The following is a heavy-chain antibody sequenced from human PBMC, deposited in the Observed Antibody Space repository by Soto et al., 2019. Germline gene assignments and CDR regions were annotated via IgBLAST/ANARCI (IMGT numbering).Heavy chain of an antibody. J-gene: IGHJ4*02. CDR1: GFTFIDYY. D-gene: IGHD2-8*02. Sequence: QVQLVESGGGLVKPGGSLRLSCAASGFTFIDYYMSWFRQXPGKGLEWLSYISSSGSYTIYADSVKGRFTISRYNAKXXXXLXXXXXXXXXXXXXXXXXXXXHDXTGAFDYWGQGTLVTVSS. CDR2: ISSSGSYT. V-gene: IGHV3-11*05. CDR3: XXXXXHDXTGAFDY.